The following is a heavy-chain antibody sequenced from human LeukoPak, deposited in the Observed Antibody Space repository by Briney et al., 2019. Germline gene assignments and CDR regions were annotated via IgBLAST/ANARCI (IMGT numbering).Heavy chain of an antibody. CDR1: GGTFSSYA. CDR3: ARGDWGSNYYFDY. V-gene: IGHV1-69*05. J-gene: IGHJ4*02. Sequence: WASVKVSCKASGGTFSSYAISWVRQAPGQGLEWMGGIIPIFGTANYAQKFQGRVTITTDESTSTAYMELSSLRSEDTAVYYCARGDWGSNYYFDYWGQGTLVTVSS. CDR2: IIPIFGTA. D-gene: IGHD3-16*01.